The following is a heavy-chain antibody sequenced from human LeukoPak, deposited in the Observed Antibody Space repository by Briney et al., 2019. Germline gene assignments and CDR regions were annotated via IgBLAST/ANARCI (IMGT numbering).Heavy chain of an antibody. Sequence: ASVKVSCKASGYTFTSYDINWVRQATGQGLEWMGCMKPNSGNTCYAQKLQGRVTMTTDTSTSTAYIELRRLRSDDPAVYYCASATYYDILTGYLSDVFDIWGQGTMVTVSS. CDR3: ASATYYDILTGYLSDVFDI. J-gene: IGHJ3*02. CDR2: MKPNSGNT. CDR1: GYTFTSYD. V-gene: IGHV1-8*01. D-gene: IGHD3-9*01.